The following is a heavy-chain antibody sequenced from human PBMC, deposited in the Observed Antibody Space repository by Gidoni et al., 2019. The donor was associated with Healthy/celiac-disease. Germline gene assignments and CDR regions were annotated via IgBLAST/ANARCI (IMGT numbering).Heavy chain of an antibody. CDR2: ISYDGSNK. V-gene: IGHV3-30*18. CDR3: AKDRGGFAAARPFDY. Sequence: GMHWVRQAPGKGLEWVAVISYDGSNKYYADSVKGRFTISRDNSKNTLYLQMNSLRAEDTAVYYCAKDRGGFAAARPFDYWGQGTLFTVSS. J-gene: IGHJ4*02. CDR1: G. D-gene: IGHD6-6*01.